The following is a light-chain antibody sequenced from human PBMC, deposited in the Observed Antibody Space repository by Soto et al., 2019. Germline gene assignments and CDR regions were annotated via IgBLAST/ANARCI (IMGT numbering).Light chain of an antibody. CDR1: SSDVGGYNY. V-gene: IGLV2-14*01. J-gene: IGLJ1*01. CDR2: EVS. Sequence: QSALTQPASVSGSPGQSITISCTGTSSDVGGYNYVSWYQQHPGKAPKLMIYEVSNRPSGVSNRFFGSKSGNTASLTISGLQAEDEADYYCSSYTNINTRACVFGTGTKLTVL. CDR3: SSYTNINTRACV.